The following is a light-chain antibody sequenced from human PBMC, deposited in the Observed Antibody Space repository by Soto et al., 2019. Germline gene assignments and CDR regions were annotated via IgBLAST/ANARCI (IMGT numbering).Light chain of an antibody. Sequence: QSVLTQPPSVSGAPGQRVSISCTGSTSNIGAGYHVQWYQQFPGTAPKLLMYDNTNRPSGVPDRFSGSKSGTSASLAITGLQAEDEADYYCQSYDSSLSSYVFGNGTKVTVL. CDR3: QSYDSSLSSYV. CDR1: TSNIGAGYH. CDR2: DNT. J-gene: IGLJ1*01. V-gene: IGLV1-40*01.